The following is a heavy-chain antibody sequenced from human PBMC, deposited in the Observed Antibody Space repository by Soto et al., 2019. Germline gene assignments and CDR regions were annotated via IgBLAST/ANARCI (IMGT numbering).Heavy chain of an antibody. CDR2: IIPIFGTT. V-gene: IGHV1-69*13. J-gene: IGHJ4*02. Sequence: ASVKVSCKASGGTFSSYAISWVRQAPGQGLEWMGGIIPIFGTTNYAQKFQGRVTITADESTSTAYMELSSLRSEDTAVYYCARDRQLWFDYWGQGTLVTVSS. D-gene: IGHD3-10*01. CDR1: GGTFSSYA. CDR3: ARDRQLWFDY.